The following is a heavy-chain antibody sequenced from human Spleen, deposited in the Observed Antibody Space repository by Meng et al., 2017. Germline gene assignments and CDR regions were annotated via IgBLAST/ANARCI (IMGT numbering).Heavy chain of an antibody. Sequence: ASVKVSCKTSGYIFIGYFMQWVRQAPGQGLEWLGWIDPHSGDTNYAPKFQGRVTMTRDTSISTAYMELSRLRSDDTAVYYCARALVSIVGATTLNYWGQGTLVTVSS. CDR1: GYIFIGYF. D-gene: IGHD1-26*01. CDR2: IDPHSGDT. J-gene: IGHJ4*02. V-gene: IGHV1-2*02. CDR3: ARALVSIVGATTLNY.